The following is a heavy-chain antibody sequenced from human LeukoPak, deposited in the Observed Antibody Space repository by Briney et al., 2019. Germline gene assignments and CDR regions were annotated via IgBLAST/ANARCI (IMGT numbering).Heavy chain of an antibody. CDR3: ARGIADTVLMVYAMDLYDY. Sequence: GGSLRLSCAASGFTFSSYSMNWVRQAPGKGLEWVSSISSSSSYIYYADSVKGRFTISRDNAKNSLYLQMNSLRAEDTAVYYCARGIADTVLMVYAMDLYDYWGQGTLVTVSS. V-gene: IGHV3-21*01. CDR2: ISSSSSYI. J-gene: IGHJ4*02. CDR1: GFTFSSYS. D-gene: IGHD2-8*01.